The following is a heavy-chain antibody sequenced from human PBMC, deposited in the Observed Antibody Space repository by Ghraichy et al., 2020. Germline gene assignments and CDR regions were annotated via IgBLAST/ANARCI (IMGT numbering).Heavy chain of an antibody. CDR3: ARSYMRGSYSH. J-gene: IGHJ4*02. V-gene: IGHV3-7*01. CDR1: GFTFSSYW. Sequence: GALRLSCAASGFTFSSYWMSWVRRAPGKGLEWVANIKQDGSEKYYVDSVKGRFTISRDNAKNSLYLQMNSLRAEDTAVYYCARSYMRGSYSHWGQGTLVTVSS. D-gene: IGHD1-26*01. CDR2: IKQDGSEK.